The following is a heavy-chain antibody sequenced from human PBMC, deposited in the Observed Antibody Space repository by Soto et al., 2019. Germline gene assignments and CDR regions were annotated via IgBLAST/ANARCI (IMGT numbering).Heavy chain of an antibody. CDR3: PKGSAATHYYYYPLDV. V-gene: IGHV3-23*01. CDR2: ISGSGGST. CDR1: GFTFRDYA. D-gene: IGHD2-15*01. J-gene: IGHJ6*02. Sequence: PGGSLRLSCTASGFTFRDYAMGWVRQAPGKGLEWVSFISGSGGSTYYADSVKGRFTISRGNSKNTLSLQMHTLRAEDTAIYYCPKGSAATHYYYYPLDVWGQGTTVTVSS.